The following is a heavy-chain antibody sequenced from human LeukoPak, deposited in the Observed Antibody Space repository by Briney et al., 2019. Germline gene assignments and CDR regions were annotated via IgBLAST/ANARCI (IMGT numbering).Heavy chain of an antibody. Sequence: SETLSLTCTVSGGSISSYYWSWIRQPPGKGLEWIGSIYYSGSTLCNQSPESGVTISVDTSKNQFSLKLSSVTAADTAVYYCAGVPTVTFFDYWGQGTLVTVSS. J-gene: IGHJ4*02. D-gene: IGHD4-17*01. V-gene: IGHV4-59*05. CDR3: AGVPTVTFFDY. CDR1: GGSISSYY. CDR2: IYYSGST.